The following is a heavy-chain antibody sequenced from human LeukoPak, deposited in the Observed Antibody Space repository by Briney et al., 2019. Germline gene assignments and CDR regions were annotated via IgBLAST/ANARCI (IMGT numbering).Heavy chain of an antibody. Sequence: SETLSRNCTVAGGSISTYYWSWIRQPPGKGLEGIGYIHYSGTTNYNPSLKNRVTIALDTSKNQFSLNLSSVTAAATAVYYCARMGGYSGYATHWGQGTLVTVSS. CDR1: GGSISTYY. CDR3: ARMGGYSGYATH. V-gene: IGHV4-59*08. CDR2: IHYSGTT. J-gene: IGHJ4*02. D-gene: IGHD5-12*01.